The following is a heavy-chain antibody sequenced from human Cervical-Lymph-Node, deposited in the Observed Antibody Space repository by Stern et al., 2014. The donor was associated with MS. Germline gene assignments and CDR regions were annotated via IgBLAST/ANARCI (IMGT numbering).Heavy chain of an antibody. CDR3: ARLYYYDSSGYYDAFDI. CDR2: IDWDDDK. V-gene: IGHV2-70*01. J-gene: IGHJ3*02. CDR1: GFSLSTSGMC. Sequence: QVTLKESGPALVKPTQTLTLTCTFSGFSLSTSGMCVSWIRQPPGKALEXLALIDWDDDKYYSTSLKTRLTISKDTSKNQVVLTMTNMDPVDTATYYCARLYYYDSSGYYDAFDIWGQGTMVTVSS. D-gene: IGHD3-22*01.